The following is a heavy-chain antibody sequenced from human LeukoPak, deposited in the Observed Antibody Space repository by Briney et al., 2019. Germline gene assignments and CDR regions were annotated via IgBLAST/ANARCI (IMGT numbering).Heavy chain of an antibody. J-gene: IGHJ2*01. CDR3: ARSRITMIVARYFDL. Sequence: KPSGTLSLTCTVSGGSISSGDYYWSWIRQPPGKGLEWIGYIYYSGSTYYNPSLKSRVTISVDTSKNQFSLKLSSVTAADTAVYYCARSRITMIVARYFDLWGRGTLVTVSS. CDR1: GGSISSGDYY. CDR2: IYYSGST. V-gene: IGHV4-30-4*08. D-gene: IGHD3-22*01.